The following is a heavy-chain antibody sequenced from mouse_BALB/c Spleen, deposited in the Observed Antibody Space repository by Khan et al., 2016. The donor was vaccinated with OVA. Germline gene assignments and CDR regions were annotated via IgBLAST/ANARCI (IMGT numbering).Heavy chain of an antibody. Sequence: LQQSGPGLVAPSQRLSITCTVSGFSLTSYGVHLVRQPPGKGLEWLGVIWSGGSTYYNSALIPRLSISKDNSKSQVFLKMNSLQTDDTAMYYCARREDIWGQGTTLTVSS. CDR1: GFSLTSYG. V-gene: IGHV2-9*02. J-gene: IGHJ2*01. D-gene: IGHD1-3*01. CDR3: ARREDI. CDR2: IWSGGST.